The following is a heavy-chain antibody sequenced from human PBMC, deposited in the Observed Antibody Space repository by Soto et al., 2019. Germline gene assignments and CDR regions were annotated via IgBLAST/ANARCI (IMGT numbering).Heavy chain of an antibody. CDR1: GFTFSSYA. D-gene: IGHD3-10*01. J-gene: IGHJ4*02. V-gene: IGHV3-23*01. CDR2: ISGGGGGT. Sequence: GGSLRLSCAASGFTFSSYAMSWVRQAPGKGLEWVSAISGGGGGTYYADPVKGRFTISRDNSKNTMYLQMNSLRAEDTAIYYCARDARGSGSLDYWGQGTLVTVSS. CDR3: ARDARGSGSLDY.